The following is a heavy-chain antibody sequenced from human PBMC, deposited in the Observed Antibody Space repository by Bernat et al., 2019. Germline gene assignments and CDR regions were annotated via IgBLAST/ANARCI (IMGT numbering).Heavy chain of an antibody. CDR3: AKDIQAGFRGHLDY. CDR1: GFIFCSYA. CDR2: IIGSGVNT. V-gene: IGHV3-23*01. J-gene: IGHJ4*02. D-gene: IGHD3-10*01. Sequence: EVQLLESGGGLVQPGGSLRLSCAASGFIFCSYAMSWVRQAPGKGLEWVSTIIGSGVNTYYADSVKGRFTISRDNSKKTLYLQMNSLRAEDTAIYYCAKDIQAGFRGHLDYWGQGTLVTVSS.